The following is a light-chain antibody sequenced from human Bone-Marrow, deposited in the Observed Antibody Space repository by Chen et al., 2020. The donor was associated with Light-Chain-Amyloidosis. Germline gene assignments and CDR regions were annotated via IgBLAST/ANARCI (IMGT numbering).Light chain of an antibody. CDR3: QVWDRSSDRPV. CDR1: NIGSTS. CDR2: DDS. V-gene: IGLV3-21*02. Sequence: SYVLTQPSSVSVAPGQTATIACGGNNIGSTSVYWYQQTPGQAPLLVVYDDSDRPSGIPERLSGSNSGNTATLTISRVEAGDEADYYWQVWDRSSDRPVFGGGTKLTVL. J-gene: IGLJ3*02.